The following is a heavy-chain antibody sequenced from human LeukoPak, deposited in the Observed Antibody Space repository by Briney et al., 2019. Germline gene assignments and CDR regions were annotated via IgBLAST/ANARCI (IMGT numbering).Heavy chain of an antibody. CDR1: GYTVTSYG. CDR2: ISAYNGNT. V-gene: IGHV1-18*01. J-gene: IGHJ4*02. D-gene: IGHD1-26*01. Sequence: ASVKLSCKASGYTVTSYGISWVRQAPGQGLEWMGWISAYNGNTNYSQKLQGRVTMTTDRSTSTEYMELRSLRSDDTAVYYCARDGPRSAGATRFLDYWGQGTLVTVSS. CDR3: ARDGPRSAGATRFLDY.